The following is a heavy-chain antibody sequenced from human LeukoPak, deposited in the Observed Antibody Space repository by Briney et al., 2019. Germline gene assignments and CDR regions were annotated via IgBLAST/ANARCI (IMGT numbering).Heavy chain of an antibody. CDR3: AKGRVVAGTKSLTYNWFDP. D-gene: IGHD6-19*01. CDR2: INPNSGGT. V-gene: IGHV1-2*02. CDR1: GYTFTGYY. Sequence: ASVEVSCKASGYTFTGYYIHWVRQAPGQGLEWMGWINPNSGGTKYAQKFQGRVTMTRDTSISTAYMGLSRLRSDDTAVYYCAKGRVVAGTKSLTYNWFDPWGQGTLVTVSS. J-gene: IGHJ5*02.